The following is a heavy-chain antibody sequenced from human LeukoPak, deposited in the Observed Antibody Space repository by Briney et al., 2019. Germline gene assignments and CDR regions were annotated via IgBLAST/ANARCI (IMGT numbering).Heavy chain of an antibody. CDR2: ISYDGSNK. J-gene: IGHJ4*02. D-gene: IGHD6-19*01. CDR3: VKSPGSGWPV. CDR1: GFTFSSYG. V-gene: IGHV3-30*18. Sequence: PGGSLRLSCAASGFTFSSYGMHWVRQAPGKGLEWVAVISYDGSNKYYADSVKGRFTISRDNSKNTLYLQMNSLRVEDTAVYYCVKSPGSGWPVWGQGTLLTVSS.